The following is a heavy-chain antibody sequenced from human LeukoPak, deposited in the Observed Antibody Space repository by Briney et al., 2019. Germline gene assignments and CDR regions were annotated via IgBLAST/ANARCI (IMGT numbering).Heavy chain of an antibody. V-gene: IGHV1-69*04. Sequence: EASVKVSCKASGYTFTSYGISWVRQAPGQGLEWMGRIIPILGIANYAQKFQGRVTITADKSTSTAYMELSSLRSEDTAVYYCARASYSSSWYDYWGQGTLVTVSS. CDR2: IIPILGIA. J-gene: IGHJ4*02. D-gene: IGHD6-13*01. CDR3: ARASYSSSWYDY. CDR1: GYTFTSYG.